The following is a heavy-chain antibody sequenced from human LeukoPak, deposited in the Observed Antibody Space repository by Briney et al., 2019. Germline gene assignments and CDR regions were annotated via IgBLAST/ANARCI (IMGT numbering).Heavy chain of an antibody. CDR2: INGNDGST. J-gene: IGHJ4*02. Sequence: GASVKVSCKASGYTFDSFYIHWVRQAPGQGPEWMGWINGNDGSTKYAQKFQGRVTMTRVTAISTVYMDLSGLRPDDTAIYYCARDEGSTYNQLDFWGQGTLVTVSS. CDR3: ARDEGSTYNQLDF. CDR1: GYTFDSFY. D-gene: IGHD1-14*01. V-gene: IGHV1-2*02.